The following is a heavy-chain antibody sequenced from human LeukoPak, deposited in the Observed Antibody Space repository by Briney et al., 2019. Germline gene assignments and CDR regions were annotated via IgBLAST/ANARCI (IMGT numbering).Heavy chain of an antibody. CDR1: GGSISSSSYY. CDR3: ARHRGYYGSGSYYAFDY. V-gene: IGHV4-39*01. D-gene: IGHD3-10*01. CDR2: IYYSGST. Sequence: SETLSLTCTVSGGSISSSSYYWGWIRQPPGKGLEWIGSIYYSGSTYYNPSLKSRVTISVDTSKNQSSLKLSSVTAADTAVYYCARHRGYYGSGSYYAFDYWGQGTLVTVSS. J-gene: IGHJ4*02.